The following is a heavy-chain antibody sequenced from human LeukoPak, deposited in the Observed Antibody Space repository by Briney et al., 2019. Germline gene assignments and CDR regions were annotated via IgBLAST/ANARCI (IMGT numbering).Heavy chain of an antibody. J-gene: IGHJ3*02. CDR1: GFTFSSSA. CDR2: ISDSGGST. Sequence: GGSLRLSCAASGFTFSSSAVSWVRQAPGKGLEWVSTISDSGGSTYYADSVKGRFIISRDNYKNTMYLQMNSLIAEDTALYYCAKVVSGNWGDLGIWGQGTTVPVSS. CDR3: AKVVSGNWGDLGI. V-gene: IGHV3-23*01. D-gene: IGHD1-14*01.